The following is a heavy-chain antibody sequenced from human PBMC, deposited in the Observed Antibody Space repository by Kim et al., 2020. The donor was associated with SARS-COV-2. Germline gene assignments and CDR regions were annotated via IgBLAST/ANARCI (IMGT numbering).Heavy chain of an antibody. J-gene: IGHJ4*02. V-gene: IGHV4-34*01. CDR1: GGSFSGYY. D-gene: IGHD6-6*01. CDR3: ARGRLIAALPRRPPGYFDY. CDR2: INHSGST. Sequence: SETLSLTCAVYGGSFSGYYWSWIRQPPGKGLEWIGEINHSGSTNYNPSLKSRVTISVDTSKNQFSLKLSSVTAADTAVYYCARGRLIAALPRRPPGYFDYWGQGTLVTVSS.